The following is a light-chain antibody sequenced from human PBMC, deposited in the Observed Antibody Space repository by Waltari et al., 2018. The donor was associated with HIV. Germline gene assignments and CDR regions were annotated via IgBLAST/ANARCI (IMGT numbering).Light chain of an antibody. J-gene: IGLJ3*02. V-gene: IGLV1-51*01. CDR1: HSNIGNNF. CDR3: ATWDNSLRAM. Sequence: LTQPPSVSAAPGQKVTISCSGSHSNIGNNFVSWYQHLPGTAPKLLIYENNRRPSRIPDRFSASKTGTSATLGITGLQTGDEAIYYCATWDNSLRAMFGGGTKLTVL. CDR2: ENN.